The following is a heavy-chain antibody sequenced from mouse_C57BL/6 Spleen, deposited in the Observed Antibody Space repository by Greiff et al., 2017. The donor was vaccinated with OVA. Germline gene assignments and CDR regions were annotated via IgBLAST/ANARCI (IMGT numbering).Heavy chain of an antibody. CDR2: ISDGGSYT. J-gene: IGHJ4*01. CDR3: ARGPPDAMDY. Sequence: EVQRVESGGGLVKPGGSLKLSCAASGFTFSSYAMSWVRQTPEKRLEWVATISDGGSYTYYPDNVKGRFTISRDNAKNNLYLQMSHLKSEDTAMYYCARGPPDAMDYWGQGTSVTVSS. V-gene: IGHV5-4*01. CDR1: GFTFSSYA.